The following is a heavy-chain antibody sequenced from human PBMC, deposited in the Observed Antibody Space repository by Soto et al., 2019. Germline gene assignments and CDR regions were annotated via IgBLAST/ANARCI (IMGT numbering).Heavy chain of an antibody. V-gene: IGHV3-53*01. Sequence: GGSLRLSCAASGFTVSSMYMSWVRQAPGKGLEWVSVIFVGYDPYYADSVKGRFTVSRDSSENTVYLEMNNLRAEDTAVYYCARFLGRSYSFRHYYALDVWGHGTAVTVSS. J-gene: IGHJ6*02. D-gene: IGHD3-16*02. CDR3: ARFLGRSYSFRHYYALDV. CDR1: GFTVSSMY. CDR2: IFVGYDP.